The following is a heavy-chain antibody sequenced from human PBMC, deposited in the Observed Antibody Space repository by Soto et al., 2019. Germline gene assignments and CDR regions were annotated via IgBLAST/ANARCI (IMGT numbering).Heavy chain of an antibody. D-gene: IGHD3-10*01. CDR2: LTGSSSNT. CDR3: ANGRASYGLLRHEH. Sequence: QSGGSLRQSCAASGLSLRNYAVSWVRQAPGKGLEWISTLTGSSSNTYYADSVKGRFAISRDNSRNTLYLQMHSLTAEDTAVYYCANGRASYGLLRHEHWGHATRVTVPS. V-gene: IGHV3-23*01. J-gene: IGHJ4*01. CDR1: GLSLRNYA.